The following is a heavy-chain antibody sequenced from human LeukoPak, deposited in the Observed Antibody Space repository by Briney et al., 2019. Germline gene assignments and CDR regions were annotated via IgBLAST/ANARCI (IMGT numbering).Heavy chain of an antibody. D-gene: IGHD5-24*01. CDR1: GFNFSRYD. V-gene: IGHV3-13*04. Sequence: GGSLRLSCAASGFNFSRYDMYWVRQVTGKGLEWVSGIGATGDTYYPGSVKGRFTISRENAKNSLYLQMNSLRAGDTAIYYCARSDGLDYWGQGTLVTVTS. CDR2: IGATGDT. CDR3: ARSDGLDY. J-gene: IGHJ4*02.